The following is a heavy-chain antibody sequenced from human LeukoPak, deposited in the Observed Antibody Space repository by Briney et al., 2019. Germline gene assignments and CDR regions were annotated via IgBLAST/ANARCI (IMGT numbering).Heavy chain of an antibody. Sequence: ASVKVSCKASGYTFTSYGISWVRQAPGQGLEWMGWISAYNGNTNYAQKLQGRVTMTTDTSTSTAYMELRSLRSDDTAVYYCARAPLLWGSPQGFDPWDQGTLVTVSS. CDR1: GYTFTSYG. V-gene: IGHV1-18*01. CDR2: ISAYNGNT. J-gene: IGHJ5*02. D-gene: IGHD2-21*01. CDR3: ARAPLLWGSPQGFDP.